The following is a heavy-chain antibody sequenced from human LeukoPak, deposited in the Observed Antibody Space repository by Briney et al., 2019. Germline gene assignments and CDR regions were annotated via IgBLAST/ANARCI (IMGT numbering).Heavy chain of an antibody. V-gene: IGHV4-39*07. J-gene: IGHJ4*02. CDR2: FSYSGST. CDR3: AHHRYYYGSGSYYDYFDY. D-gene: IGHD3-10*01. CDR1: GDSVNSSSYF. Sequence: PSETLSLTCSVSGDSVNSSSYFWGWIRQPPGKGLEWIGSFSYSGSTYYNPSLKSRVTISADSSKNQFSLKVTSVIAADTAVYYCAHHRYYYGSGSYYDYFDYWGQGTLVTVSS.